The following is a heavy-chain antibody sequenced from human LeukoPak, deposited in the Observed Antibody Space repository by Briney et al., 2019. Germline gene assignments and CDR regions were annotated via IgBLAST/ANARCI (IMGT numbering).Heavy chain of an antibody. Sequence: PSETLSLTCTVSGGSISSYYWSWIRQPPGKGLEWIGYTYYSGSTNYNPSLKSRVTISVDTSKNQFSLKLSSVTAADTAVYYCARHPGKAAADNWGQGTLVTVSS. D-gene: IGHD6-13*01. J-gene: IGHJ4*02. CDR3: ARHPGKAAADN. V-gene: IGHV4-59*01. CDR2: TYYSGST. CDR1: GGSISSYY.